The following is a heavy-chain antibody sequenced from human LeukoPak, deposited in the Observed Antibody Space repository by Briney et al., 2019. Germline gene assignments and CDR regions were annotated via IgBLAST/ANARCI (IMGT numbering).Heavy chain of an antibody. Sequence: SETLSLTCTVSGGSISSYYWNWIRQPAGKGLEWIGHIYTSGSTNYNSSLKSRVTMSVDTSKNQFSVKLNSVIAADAAMYYCARGVYLGNGYYFDYWGQGTLVTVSS. J-gene: IGHJ4*02. CDR3: ARGVYLGNGYYFDY. CDR2: IYTSGST. V-gene: IGHV4-4*07. CDR1: GGSISSYY. D-gene: IGHD2-8*01.